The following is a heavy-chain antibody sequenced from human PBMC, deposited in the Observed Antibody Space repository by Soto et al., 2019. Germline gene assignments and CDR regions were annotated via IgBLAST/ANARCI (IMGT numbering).Heavy chain of an antibody. J-gene: IGHJ6*02. D-gene: IGHD3-3*01. V-gene: IGHV1-2*02. CDR2: INPNRGGT. CDR3: ARDLSEPTYYDFWSGYPENYYGMDV. Sequence: ASVKVSCKASGYTFTGYYMHWVRQAPGQGLEWMGWINPNRGGTNYAPKFQGRVTMTRDTSISTAYMELSRLRSDETAVYYCARDLSEPTYYDFWSGYPENYYGMDVWGQGTTVTVSS. CDR1: GYTFTGYY.